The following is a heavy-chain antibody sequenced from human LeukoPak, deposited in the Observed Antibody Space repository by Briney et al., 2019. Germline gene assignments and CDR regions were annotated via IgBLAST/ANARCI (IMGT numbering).Heavy chain of an antibody. CDR2: IKQDGSDK. J-gene: IGHJ6*03. Sequence: GGSLRLSCAVPGFTFSSYWMSWVRQAPGKGLEWVANIKQDGSDKYYVDSLKGRFTVSRDNAKHSLYLQTNSLRVGDTAVYFCARVGAATFYWYYMDVWGKGTTVTVSS. D-gene: IGHD2-15*01. CDR1: GFTFSSYW. V-gene: IGHV3-7*01. CDR3: ARVGAATFYWYYMDV.